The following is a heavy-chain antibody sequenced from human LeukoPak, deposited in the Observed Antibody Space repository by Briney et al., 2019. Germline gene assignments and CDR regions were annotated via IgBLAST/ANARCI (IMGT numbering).Heavy chain of an antibody. CDR3: ARDLVVVTVIPEGHFDY. CDR1: GYTFTSYY. D-gene: IGHD2-21*02. Sequence: GASVKVSCKASGYTFTSYYMHWVRQAPGQGLEWMGVINPSDGSPNYAQKFQGRVTMTRDTSTTTVYMELSSLRSEDTAVYYCARDLVVVTVIPEGHFDYWGQGTLVTVSS. CDR2: INPSDGSP. J-gene: IGHJ4*02. V-gene: IGHV1-46*01.